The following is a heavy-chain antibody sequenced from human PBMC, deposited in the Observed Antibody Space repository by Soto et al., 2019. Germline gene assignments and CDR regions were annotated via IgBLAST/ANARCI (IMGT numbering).Heavy chain of an antibody. V-gene: IGHV4-39*01. CDR2: IYYSGST. Sequence: PSETLSLTCTVSGGSISSSSYYWGWIRQPPGKGLEWIGSIYYSGSTYYNPSLKSRVTISVDTSKNQFSLKLSSVTAADTAVYYCARTTRRSSGYYFDYWGQGTLVTVSS. CDR1: GGSISSSSYY. J-gene: IGHJ4*02. CDR3: ARTTRRSSGYYFDY. D-gene: IGHD3-22*01.